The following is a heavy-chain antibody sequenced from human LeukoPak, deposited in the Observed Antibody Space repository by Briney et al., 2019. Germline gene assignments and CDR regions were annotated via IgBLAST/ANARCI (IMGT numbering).Heavy chain of an antibody. CDR2: INHSGST. CDR1: GGSFSGYY. Sequence: SETLSLTCAVYGGSFSGYYWSWIRQPPGKGLEWIGEINHSGSTNYNPSPKSRVTISVDTSKNQFSLKLSSVTAADTAVYYCARFAARVAAEGYWGQGTLVTVSS. J-gene: IGHJ4*02. V-gene: IGHV4-34*01. CDR3: ARFAARVAAEGY. D-gene: IGHD1-26*01.